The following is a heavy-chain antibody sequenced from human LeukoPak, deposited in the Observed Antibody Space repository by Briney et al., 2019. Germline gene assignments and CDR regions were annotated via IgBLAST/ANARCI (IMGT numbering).Heavy chain of an antibody. CDR2: INAGNGNT. CDR3: ARVRRDSYGYYY. D-gene: IGHD5-18*01. Sequence: ASVKVSCKASGYTFTSYAMHWVRQAPGQRLEWMGWINAGNGNTKYSQKFQGRVTITRDTSASTAYMELSSLRSEDTAVYYCARVRRDSYGYYYWGQGTLVTVSS. CDR1: GYTFTSYA. J-gene: IGHJ4*02. V-gene: IGHV1-3*01.